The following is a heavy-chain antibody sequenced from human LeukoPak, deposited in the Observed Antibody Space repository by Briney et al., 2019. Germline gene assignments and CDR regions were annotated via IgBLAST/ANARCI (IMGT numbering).Heavy chain of an antibody. V-gene: IGHV4-39*07. Sequence: SETLSLTCTVSGGSISSNSYYWGWIRQPPGTGLKWIGSIYYSGSTNYNPSLKSRVTISVDTSKNQFSLKLSSVTAADTAVYYCARMADIVVVVAGTLSGAFDIWGQGTMVTVSS. CDR1: GGSISSNSYY. D-gene: IGHD2-15*01. J-gene: IGHJ3*02. CDR2: IYYSGST. CDR3: ARMADIVVVVAGTLSGAFDI.